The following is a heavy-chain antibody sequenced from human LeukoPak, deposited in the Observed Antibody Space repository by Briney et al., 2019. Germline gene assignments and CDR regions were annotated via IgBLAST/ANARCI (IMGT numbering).Heavy chain of an antibody. CDR2: IKNKTDGGTT. J-gene: IGHJ4*02. CDR3: TTALVSGSYEGEFDY. D-gene: IGHD1-26*01. Sequence: GGSLRLSCAASGFTFSNAWMSWVRQAPGKGLEWVGRIKNKTDGGTTDYAAPVKGRFTISTDDSKNTLYLQMNSLKTEDTAVYYCTTALVSGSYEGEFDYWGQGTLVTVSS. V-gene: IGHV3-15*01. CDR1: GFTFSNAW.